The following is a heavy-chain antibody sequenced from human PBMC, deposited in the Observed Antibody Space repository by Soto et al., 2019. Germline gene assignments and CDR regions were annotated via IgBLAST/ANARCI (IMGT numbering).Heavy chain of an antibody. V-gene: IGHV5-10-1*01. CDR3: ARRAIWFGELGWSYYYYYGMDV. CDR2: IDPSDSYT. Sequence: PGESLKISCKGSGYSFTSYWISWVRQMPGKGLEWMGRIDPSDSYTNYSPSFQGHVTISADKSISTAYLQWSSLKASDTAMYYCARRAIWFGELGWSYYYYYGMDVWGQGTTVTVSS. CDR1: GYSFTSYW. D-gene: IGHD3-10*01. J-gene: IGHJ6*02.